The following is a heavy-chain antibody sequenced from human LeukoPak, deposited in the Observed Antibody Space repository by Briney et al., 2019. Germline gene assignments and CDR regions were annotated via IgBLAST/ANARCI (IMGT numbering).Heavy chain of an antibody. D-gene: IGHD6-25*01. CDR1: GYTFTSYA. CDR3: AGEGAAAEDVNWFDP. CDR2: INPNSGNT. V-gene: IGHV1-2*02. Sequence: ASVKVSCKASGYTFTSYAMHWVRQAPGQGLEWMGWINPNSGNTHYSQKFQDRVTMTRDTSISTAYMELNSLRSDDTAVYYCAGEGAAAEDVNWFDPWGQGTLVTVSS. J-gene: IGHJ5*02.